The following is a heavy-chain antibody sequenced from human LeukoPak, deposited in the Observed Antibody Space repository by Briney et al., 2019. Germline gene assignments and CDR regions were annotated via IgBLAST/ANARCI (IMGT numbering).Heavy chain of an antibody. J-gene: IGHJ6*02. D-gene: IGHD4-23*01. CDR2: IHYSGST. CDR1: GGSISNYY. V-gene: IGHV4-59*01. Sequence: SETLSLTCIVPGGSISNYYWSWIRQPPGKGLEWIGYIHYSGSTNYNPSLKSRVTISVDTYKNQLSLKLTSMTAADTAVYYCAREVGATVVNYGMDVWGQGTTVTVSS. CDR3: AREVGATVVNYGMDV.